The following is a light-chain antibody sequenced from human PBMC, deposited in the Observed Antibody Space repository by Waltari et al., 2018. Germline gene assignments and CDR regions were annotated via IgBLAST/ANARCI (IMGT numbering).Light chain of an antibody. CDR2: DVS. J-gene: IGLJ2*01. V-gene: IGLV2-14*03. Sequence: QSALTQPASVSGSPGQSITISCTGTSSDIGYYDYVSWYQQHPGKAPKLIIYDVSERPSGVSNRFSCSKSCNTASLTISGLQAEDESDYYCSSFTSTNPLLFGGGTKLTVL. CDR3: SSFTSTNPLL. CDR1: SSDIGYYDY.